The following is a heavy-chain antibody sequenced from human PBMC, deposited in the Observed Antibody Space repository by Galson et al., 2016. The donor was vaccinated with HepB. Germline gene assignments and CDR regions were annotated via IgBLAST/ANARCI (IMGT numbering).Heavy chain of an antibody. Sequence: SLRLSCAASGFTFRSYAMHWVRQAPGKGLEWVAVISYDGSNKYYADSVKGRFTIPRDNSKNTLYLQMNSLRAEDTAVYYCARTYGSGSYRRDAFDIWGQGTMVTVSS. J-gene: IGHJ3*02. D-gene: IGHD3-10*01. CDR3: ARTYGSGSYRRDAFDI. V-gene: IGHV3-30-3*01. CDR2: ISYDGSNK. CDR1: GFTFRSYA.